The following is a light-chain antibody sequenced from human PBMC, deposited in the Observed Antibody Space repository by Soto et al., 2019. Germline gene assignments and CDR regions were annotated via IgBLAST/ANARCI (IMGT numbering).Light chain of an antibody. V-gene: IGLV2-14*03. J-gene: IGLJ1*01. Sequence: STITKTGTSSDVGGYNFVTWYQQHPGEAPKLMIHDVSSRASGVPNRFSGSKSGTTASLTISGLQAEDEADYYCCSYASSTSYVFGTGTKVTVL. CDR3: CSYASSTSYV. CDR2: DVS. CDR1: SSDVGGYNF.